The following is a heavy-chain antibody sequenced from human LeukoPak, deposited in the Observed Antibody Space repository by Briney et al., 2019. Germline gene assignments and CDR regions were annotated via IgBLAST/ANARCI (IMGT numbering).Heavy chain of an antibody. CDR1: GGSISSGSYY. V-gene: IGHV4-61*02. J-gene: IGHJ4*02. CDR3: ARGDGYNFDY. D-gene: IGHD5-24*01. CDR2: IYTSGST. Sequence: PSETLSLTCTVSGGSISSGSYYWRWIRQPAGKGLEWIGRIYTSGSTNYNPSLKSRVTISVDTSKNQFSLKLSSVTAADTAVYYCARGDGYNFDYWGQGTLVTVSS.